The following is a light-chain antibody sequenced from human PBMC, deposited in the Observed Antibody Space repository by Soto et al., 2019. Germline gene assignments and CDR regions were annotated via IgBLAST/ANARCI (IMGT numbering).Light chain of an antibody. Sequence: QSVLTQPASVSGSPGQSITISCTGTSSDVGGYNYVSWYQQHPGKAPKLMIYDVSNRPSGVSNRFSGSKSGNTASLTISGLQAEDEADCYCSSYTGSSTLRYVFGTGTKVTVL. CDR1: SSDVGGYNY. V-gene: IGLV2-14*01. J-gene: IGLJ1*01. CDR3: SSYTGSSTLRYV. CDR2: DVS.